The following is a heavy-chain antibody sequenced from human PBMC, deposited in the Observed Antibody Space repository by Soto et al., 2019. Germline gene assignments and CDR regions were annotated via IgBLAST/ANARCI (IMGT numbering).Heavy chain of an antibody. Sequence: PGGSLRLSCAASGFTFSSYGMHWVRQAPGKGLEWVAVISYDGSNKYYADSVKGRFTISRDNSKNTLYLQMNSLRAEDTAVYYCAREDTVVPAAILDYWGQGTLVTVSS. J-gene: IGHJ4*02. CDR2: ISYDGSNK. CDR1: GFTFSSYG. D-gene: IGHD2-2*01. V-gene: IGHV3-30*03. CDR3: AREDTVVPAAILDY.